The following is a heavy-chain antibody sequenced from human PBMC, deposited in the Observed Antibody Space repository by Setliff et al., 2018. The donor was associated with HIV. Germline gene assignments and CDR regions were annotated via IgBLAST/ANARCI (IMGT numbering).Heavy chain of an antibody. D-gene: IGHD2-2*01. CDR1: GFTFSSYW. CDR3: ARRPGTIRTGGWFDP. CDR2: IKQDGSEK. J-gene: IGHJ5*02. V-gene: IGHV3-7*03. Sequence: GGSLRLSCAASGFTFSSYWMSWVRQAPGKGLEWVANIKQDGSEKYYVDSVKGRFTISRDNAKNTLYLQMSSLRAEDTAIYYCARRPGTIRTGGWFDPWGQGTLVTVSS.